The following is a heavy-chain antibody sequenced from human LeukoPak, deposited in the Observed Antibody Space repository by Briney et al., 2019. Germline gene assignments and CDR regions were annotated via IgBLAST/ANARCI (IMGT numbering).Heavy chain of an antibody. CDR3: ARFPDYDILTGPPRR. Sequence: SGTLSLTCAVSGGSISSSNWWSWVRQPPGKGLEWIGEIYHSGSTNYNPSLKSRVTISVDKSKNQFSLKLSSVTAADTAVYYCARFPDYDILTGPPRRWGQGTLVIVSS. CDR1: GGSISSSNW. D-gene: IGHD3-9*01. CDR2: IYHSGST. V-gene: IGHV4-4*02. J-gene: IGHJ4*02.